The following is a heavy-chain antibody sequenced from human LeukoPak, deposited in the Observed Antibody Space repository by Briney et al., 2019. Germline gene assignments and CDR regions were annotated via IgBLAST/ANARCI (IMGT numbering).Heavy chain of an antibody. J-gene: IGHJ4*02. Sequence: SETLSLTCTVSGGSISSSSYYWGWIRQPPGKGLEWIGSIYYSGSTYYNPSLKSRVTIPVDTSKNQLSLKLGSVTAADTAVYYCASTIRRNYDFWSGYQTFYFDYWGQGTLVTVSS. V-gene: IGHV4-39*01. D-gene: IGHD3-3*01. CDR1: GGSISSSSYY. CDR3: ASTIRRNYDFWSGYQTFYFDY. CDR2: IYYSGST.